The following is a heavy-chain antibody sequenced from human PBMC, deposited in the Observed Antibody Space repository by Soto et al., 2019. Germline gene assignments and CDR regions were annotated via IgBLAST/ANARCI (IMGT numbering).Heavy chain of an antibody. J-gene: IGHJ3*02. V-gene: IGHV1-18*01. CDR3: ARGRYYDSSGYYGPDAFYI. CDR1: GYTFTSYG. CDR2: ISAYNGNT. D-gene: IGHD3-22*01. Sequence: ASVKVSCKASGYTFTSYGISWVRQAPGQGLEWMGWISAYNGNTNYAQKLQGRVTMTTDTSTSTAYMELRSLRSDDTAVYYCARGRYYDSSGYYGPDAFYIWGQGTMVTVSS.